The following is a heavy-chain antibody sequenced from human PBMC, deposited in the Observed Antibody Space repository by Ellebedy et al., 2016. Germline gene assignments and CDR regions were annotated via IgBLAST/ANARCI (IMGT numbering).Heavy chain of an antibody. CDR2: ISGGGDIT. CDR3: ARGVGGTSLNWFDP. CDR1: GFAFRNFF. J-gene: IGHJ5*02. V-gene: IGHV3-23*01. Sequence: GGSLRLXCVASGFAFRNFFMTWVRQAPGGGLEWVSTISGGGDITVSADSVKGRFTISRDNAKNSVYLQMNSLRGEDTALYYCARGVGGTSLNWFDPWGQGTLVTVSS. D-gene: IGHD3-16*01.